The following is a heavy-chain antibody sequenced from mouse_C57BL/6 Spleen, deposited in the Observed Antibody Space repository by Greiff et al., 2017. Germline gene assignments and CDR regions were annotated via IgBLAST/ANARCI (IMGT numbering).Heavy chain of an antibody. CDR2: IFPGSGST. V-gene: IGHV1-9*01. CDR1: GYTFTGYW. D-gene: IGHD1-1*01. Sequence: QVQLQQSGAELMKPGASVKLSCKATGYTFTGYWIEWVKQRPGHGLEWIGEIFPGSGSTNYNEKFKGKATFTADTSSTTASMQLSSLTTEDSAIYYCARGWFYSGTGYARDDGGQGTAVTVSS. CDR3: ARGWFYSGTGYARDD. J-gene: IGHJ4*01.